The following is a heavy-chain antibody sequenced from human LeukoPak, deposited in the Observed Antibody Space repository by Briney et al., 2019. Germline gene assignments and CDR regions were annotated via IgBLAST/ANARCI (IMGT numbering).Heavy chain of an antibody. D-gene: IGHD3-3*01. CDR2: INPSGGST. J-gene: IGHJ4*02. V-gene: IGHV1-46*01. Sequence: ASVKVSCKASGYTFTSYYMHWVRQAPGQGLEWMGIINPSGGSTSYAQKFQGRVTMTRDTSTSTVYMELSSLRSEDTAVYYCARDFLPHYDFWSGYQSKWGRYYFDYWGQGTLVTVSS. CDR1: GYTFTSYY. CDR3: ARDFLPHYDFWSGYQSKWGRYYFDY.